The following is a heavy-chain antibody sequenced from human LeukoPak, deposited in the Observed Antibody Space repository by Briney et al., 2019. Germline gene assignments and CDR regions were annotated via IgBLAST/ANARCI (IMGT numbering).Heavy chain of an antibody. J-gene: IGHJ4*02. V-gene: IGHV3-30*04. CDR1: GFTFSSSA. Sequence: GGSLRLSCAASGFTFSSSAIHWVRQAPGKGLEWVAVISYDGSNKNYADSVKGRFTISRDNSKNTLYLQMNRLRAEDTAVYYCARGSLGYCDSTSCFTQFDYWGQGTLVTVSS. CDR3: ARGSLGYCDSTSCFTQFDY. D-gene: IGHD2-2*02. CDR2: ISYDGSNK.